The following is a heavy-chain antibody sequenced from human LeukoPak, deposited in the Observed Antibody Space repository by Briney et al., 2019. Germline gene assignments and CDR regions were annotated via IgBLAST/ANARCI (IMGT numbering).Heavy chain of an antibody. D-gene: IGHD3-3*01. V-gene: IGHV3-30*03. J-gene: IGHJ4*02. CDR2: ISYDGSNQ. Sequence: GGSLRLSCAASGFTFSNHGMHWVRQAPGKGLEWVAVISYDGSNQHSAESVKGRFTISRDNSRNTLDLQMHGLRTDDTAIYYCARGASVFGVVDYWGQGTLVTVS. CDR1: GFTFSNHG. CDR3: ARGASVFGVVDY.